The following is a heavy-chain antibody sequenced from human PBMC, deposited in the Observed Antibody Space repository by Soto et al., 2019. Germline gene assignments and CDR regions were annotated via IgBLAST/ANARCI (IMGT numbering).Heavy chain of an antibody. CDR3: ARDRLLWDYVWGNEFYGMDV. CDR1: GGSISSGGYY. V-gene: IGHV4-31*03. Sequence: SETLSLTCTVSGGSISSGGYYWSWIRQHPGKGLEWIGYIYYSGSTYYNPSLKSRVTISVDTSKNQFSLKLSSVTAADTAVYYCARDRLLWDYVWGNEFYGMDVWGQGTTVTVSS. CDR2: IYYSGST. J-gene: IGHJ6*02. D-gene: IGHD3-16*01.